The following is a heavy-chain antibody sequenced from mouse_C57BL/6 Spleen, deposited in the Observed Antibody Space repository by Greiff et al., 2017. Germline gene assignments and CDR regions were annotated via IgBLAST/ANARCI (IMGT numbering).Heavy chain of an antibody. CDR3: ASDYYGSSYWFAY. Sequence: EVQLQESGPGLVKPSQSLSLTCSVTGYSITSGYYRNWIRQFPGNKLEWMGYISYDGSNNYNPSLKNRISITRDTSKNQFFLKLNSVITEDTATYYCASDYYGSSYWFAYWGQGTLVTVSA. CDR1: GYSITSGYY. D-gene: IGHD1-1*01. J-gene: IGHJ3*01. CDR2: ISYDGSN. V-gene: IGHV3-6*01.